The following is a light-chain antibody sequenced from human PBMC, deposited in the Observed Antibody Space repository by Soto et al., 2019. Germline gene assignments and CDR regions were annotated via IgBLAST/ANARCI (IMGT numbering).Light chain of an antibody. CDR1: QGITNR. CDR2: EAS. V-gene: IGKV1D-12*01. Sequence: DIQMTQSPSSVSASVGDRVAITCRGSQGITNRLAWYQQKPGKAPKLLIYEASSLQSGVPSRISGSGSGTDFTLTISSLQPEDFATYYCQQANSFPITFGQGTRLEIK. CDR3: QQANSFPIT. J-gene: IGKJ5*01.